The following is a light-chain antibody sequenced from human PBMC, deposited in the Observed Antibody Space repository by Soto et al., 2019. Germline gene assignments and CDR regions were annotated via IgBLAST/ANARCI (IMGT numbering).Light chain of an antibody. J-gene: IGKJ1*01. CDR1: QSVSNNY. CDR2: GAS. CDR3: QQYGSSGT. Sequence: ELVLSPSVCTLSLSPGERALLSCMASQSVSNNYLAGYQQNPGQAPRLLIYGASNRATGIPDRFSGSGSGTDFTLTISRLEPEDFAVYYCQQYGSSGTFGQGTKVDIK. V-gene: IGKV3-20*01.